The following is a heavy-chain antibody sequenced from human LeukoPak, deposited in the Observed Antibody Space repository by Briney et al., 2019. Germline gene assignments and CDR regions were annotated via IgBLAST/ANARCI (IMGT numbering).Heavy chain of an antibody. J-gene: IGHJ3*02. CDR2: IWYDGSHK. V-gene: IGHV3-33*01. CDR1: GFTFSTYG. D-gene: IGHD6-19*01. CDR3: ARVKTSGWLDAFDI. Sequence: PGRSLRLSCAASGFTFSTYGMHWVRQAPGKGLEWVALIWYDGSHKYYADSEKGRFTISRDNSKNTLYLQMNSLRAEDTAVYYCARVKTSGWLDAFDIWGQGTMVTVSS.